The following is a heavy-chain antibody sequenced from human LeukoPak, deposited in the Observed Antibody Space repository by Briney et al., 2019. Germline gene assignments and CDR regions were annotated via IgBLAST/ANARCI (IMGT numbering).Heavy chain of an antibody. J-gene: IGHJ4*02. CDR2: INTNTGNP. D-gene: IGHD6-13*01. CDR3: ARTSSSSWYVAIFDY. V-gene: IGHV7-4-1*02. CDR1: GYTFTSYA. Sequence: ASVKVSCKASGYTFTSYAMHWVRQAPGQRLEWMGWINTNTGNPTYAQGFTGRFVFSLDTSVSTAYLQISSLKAEDTAVYYCARTSSSSWYVAIFDYWGQGTLVTVSS.